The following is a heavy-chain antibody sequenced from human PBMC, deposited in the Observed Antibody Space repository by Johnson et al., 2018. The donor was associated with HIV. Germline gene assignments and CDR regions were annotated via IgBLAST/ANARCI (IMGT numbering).Heavy chain of an antibody. CDR1: GFPFSNYD. CDR2: ISYDGSYK. CDR3: AKAYCPGCSGFYCDSHAFDM. D-gene: IGHD3-22*01. V-gene: IGHV3-30*18. J-gene: IGHJ3*02. Sequence: MLLVESGGGVVQPGRSLRLSCAASGFPFSNYDMDWVRQAPGKGLEWLVSISYDGSYKYYGDSVKGRFNISRDNSKSTLYLQMNSLTTQDSGVYDCAKAYCPGCSGFYCDSHAFDMWGQGAMITVSS.